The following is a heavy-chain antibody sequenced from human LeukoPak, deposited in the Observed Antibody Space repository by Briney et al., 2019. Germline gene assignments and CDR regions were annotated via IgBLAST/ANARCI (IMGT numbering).Heavy chain of an antibody. J-gene: IGHJ4*02. V-gene: IGHV3-48*03. CDR1: GFTFSSYE. Sequence: GGSLRLSCAASGFTFSSYEMNWVRQAPGKGLECVSYISSSGNTTYHADSVKGRFTISRDNAKNSLYLQMGSLRAEDTAVYYCARDGGSSWYFDYWGQGTLVTVSS. CDR3: ARDGGSSWYFDY. D-gene: IGHD6-13*01. CDR2: ISSSGNTT.